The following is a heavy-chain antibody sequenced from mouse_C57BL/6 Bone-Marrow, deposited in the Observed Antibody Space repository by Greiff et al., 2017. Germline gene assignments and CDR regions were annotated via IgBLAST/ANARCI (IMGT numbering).Heavy chain of an antibody. CDR3: TRHYSNYPRYFDV. V-gene: IGHV5-9-1*02. CDR1: GFTFSSYA. D-gene: IGHD2-5*01. CDR2: ISSGGDYI. J-gene: IGHJ1*03. Sequence: EVKVVESGEGLVKPGGSLKLSCAASGFTFSSYAMSWVRQTPEKRLEWVAYISSGGDYIYYADTVKGRFTISRDNARNTLYLQMSSLKSEDTAMYYCTRHYSNYPRYFDVWGTGTTVTVSS.